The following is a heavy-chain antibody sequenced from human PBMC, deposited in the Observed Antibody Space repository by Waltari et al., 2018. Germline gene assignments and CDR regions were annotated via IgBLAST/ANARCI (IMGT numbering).Heavy chain of an antibody. CDR1: GYTFSTYG. CDR2: IRGYDGDT. J-gene: IGHJ5*02. Sequence: QVQLVPSGAEVRKPGASVKVSCTASGYTFSTYGIAWVRQAPGQGLEWMGWIRGYDGDTKYAREFEGRLTVTTDTSTNTAHMELRSLRSDDTAVYYCARLYDASAYYNTYLDPWGQGALVTVSS. D-gene: IGHD3-22*01. V-gene: IGHV1-18*01. CDR3: ARLYDASAYYNTYLDP.